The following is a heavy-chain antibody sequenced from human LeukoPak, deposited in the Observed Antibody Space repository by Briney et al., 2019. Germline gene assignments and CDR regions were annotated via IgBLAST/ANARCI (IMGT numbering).Heavy chain of an antibody. D-gene: IGHD2-15*01. Sequence: SETLSLTCAVYGESFSGYYWNWIRQPPGKGLEWIGEINHSGNTKYNPSLKSRVTMSADTFKNQFSLKLSSVTAADTAVYYCARYRGVVGIDYWGQGTLVTASS. CDR2: INHSGNT. V-gene: IGHV4-34*10. CDR1: GESFSGYY. CDR3: ARYRGVVGIDY. J-gene: IGHJ4*02.